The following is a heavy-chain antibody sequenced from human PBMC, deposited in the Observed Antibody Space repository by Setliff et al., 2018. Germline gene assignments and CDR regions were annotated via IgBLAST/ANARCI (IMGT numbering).Heavy chain of an antibody. V-gene: IGHV4-61*02. Sequence: KTSETLSLTCTVSGGSISSGSYYWSWIRQPAGKGLEWIGRIYTSGSTNYNPSLKSRVTISVDTSKNQFSLKLSSVTVADTAVYYCARGPVMIVATGYFDYWGQGTLVTVSS. CDR3: ARGPVMIVATGYFDY. CDR2: IYTSGST. D-gene: IGHD3-22*01. J-gene: IGHJ4*02. CDR1: GGSISSGSYY.